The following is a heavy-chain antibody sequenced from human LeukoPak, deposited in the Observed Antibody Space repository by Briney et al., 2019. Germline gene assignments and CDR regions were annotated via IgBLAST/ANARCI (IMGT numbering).Heavy chain of an antibody. V-gene: IGHV4-59*08. D-gene: IGHD1-26*01. Sequence: PSETLSLTCTVSGGSISPYYWSWLRQPPGKGLEWIGYIYYSGSTSYNPSLKSRVTISIDTSKNQFSLTLSSVTAADTAVYYCARHGGGGESYPRVFDYWGRGNLVTVSS. CDR2: IYYSGST. J-gene: IGHJ4*02. CDR1: GGSISPYY. CDR3: ARHGGGGESYPRVFDY.